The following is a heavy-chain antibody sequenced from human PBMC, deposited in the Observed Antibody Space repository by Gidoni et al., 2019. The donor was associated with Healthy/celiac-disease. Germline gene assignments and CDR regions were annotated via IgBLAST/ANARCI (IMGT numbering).Heavy chain of an antibody. D-gene: IGHD5-18*01. CDR1: GGSISSSSDY. J-gene: IGHJ4*02. Sequence: ESGPGLLKPSETLSLTCTVSGGSISSSSDYWGWIRQPPGKGLEWIASIYYSGSTYYNPSLKTRVTLSADTSKNQFSLKLSSVTPADTAVYYCARQGYSYGHNDYWGQGTLVTVSS. V-gene: IGHV4-39*01. CDR2: IYYSGST. CDR3: ARQGYSYGHNDY.